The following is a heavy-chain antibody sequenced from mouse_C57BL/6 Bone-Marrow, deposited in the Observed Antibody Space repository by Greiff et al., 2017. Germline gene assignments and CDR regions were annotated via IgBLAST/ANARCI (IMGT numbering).Heavy chain of an antibody. D-gene: IGHD4-1*01. V-gene: IGHV5-15*01. CDR3: ARLTGIAY. CDR2: ISNLAYSI. J-gene: IGHJ3*01. CDR1: GFTFSDYG. Sequence: EVQLVESGGGLVQPGGSLKLSCAASGFTFSDYGMAWVRQAPRKGPEWVAFISNLAYSIYYADTVTGRFTISREKAKNTLYLEMSSLRSEDTAMYYCARLTGIAYWGQGTLVTVAA.